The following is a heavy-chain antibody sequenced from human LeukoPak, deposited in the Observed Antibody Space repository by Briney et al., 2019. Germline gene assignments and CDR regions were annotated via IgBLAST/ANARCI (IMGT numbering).Heavy chain of an antibody. J-gene: IGHJ4*02. D-gene: IGHD1-26*01. Sequence: SETLSLTCTVSGYSISSGYYWGWIRQPPGKGLEWIGSIYHSGSTYYNPSLKSRVTISVDTSKNQFSLKLSSVTVADTAVYYCARVMDGKLDYWGQGTLVTVSS. CDR1: GYSISSGYY. CDR3: ARVMDGKLDY. V-gene: IGHV4-38-2*02. CDR2: IYHSGST.